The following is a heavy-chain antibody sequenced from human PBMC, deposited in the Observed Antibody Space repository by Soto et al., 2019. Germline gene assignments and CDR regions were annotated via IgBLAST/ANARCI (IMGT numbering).Heavy chain of an antibody. D-gene: IGHD6-13*01. CDR3: ARDVAAGDN. J-gene: IGHJ4*02. V-gene: IGHV1-46*02. CDR2: INHTSGRK. CDR1: GYTFNNYY. Sequence: QVQLVQSGAEVKKPGASGKVSCKASGYTFNNYYIHWVRQAPGQGLEWMGIINHTSGRKNYVQKDKGRVTLTDDTSTPTVYTELSGLRTEDTAVLNCARDVAAGDNWGQGTLVNVSS.